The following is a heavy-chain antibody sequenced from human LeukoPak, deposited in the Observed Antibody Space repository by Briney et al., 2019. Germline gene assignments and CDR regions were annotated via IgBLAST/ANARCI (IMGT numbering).Heavy chain of an antibody. J-gene: IGHJ1*01. V-gene: IGHV3-74*01. D-gene: IGHD3-22*01. CDR2: IKSDGST. Sequence: GGSLRLSCAASGFTFSSYWMHWVRQAPGKGLVCVPRIKSDGSTNYADSVKGRFTISRDNAKNTVSLQMNSLRAEDTGVYYCARAPSEIGGYYPEYFRHWGQGTLVTVSS. CDR1: GFTFSSYW. CDR3: ARAPSEIGGYYPEYFRH.